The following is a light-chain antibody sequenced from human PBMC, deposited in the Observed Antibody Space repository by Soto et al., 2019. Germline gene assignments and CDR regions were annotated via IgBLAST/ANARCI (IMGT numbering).Light chain of an antibody. V-gene: IGLV1-47*01. CDR1: SSNIGSNY. CDR2: RNN. Sequence: QSVLTQPPSASGTPGQRVTISCSGSSSNIGSNYVYWYKQLPGTAPKLLIYRNNQRPSVVLDLFSASKSGTSASLAISGRRSEDEADYYCASWDDSLSGNVVFGGGTKLTVL. CDR3: ASWDDSLSGNVV. J-gene: IGLJ2*01.